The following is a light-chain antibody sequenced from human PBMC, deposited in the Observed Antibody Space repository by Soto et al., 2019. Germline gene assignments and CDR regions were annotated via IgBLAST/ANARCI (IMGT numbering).Light chain of an antibody. CDR1: SSDVGVHNF. CDR3: CSYTPAYHWV. J-gene: IGLJ3*02. CDR2: GVT. Sequence: QSALTQPASVSGSPGQSISISCTGSSSDVGVHNFVSWYQHHPDKAPKVLIYGVTNRPSGVSNRFSGSKSGNTASRTISGLQGEDEADYYCCSYTPAYHWVFGGGTKLTVL. V-gene: IGLV2-14*01.